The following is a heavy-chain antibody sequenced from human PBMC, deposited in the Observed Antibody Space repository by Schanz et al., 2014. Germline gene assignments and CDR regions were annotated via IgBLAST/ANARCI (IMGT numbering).Heavy chain of an antibody. V-gene: IGHV4-61*02. D-gene: IGHD3-10*01. J-gene: IGHJ2*01. CDR3: ARGGSAMVRGVMTASYWFFDL. CDR1: GGSISSDSYS. CDR2: ISTSGST. Sequence: QLQLQESGSGLVKPSQTLSLTCGVSGGSISSDSYSWSWIRQPAGKGLEWIGRISTSGSTNYNPSLKSRVSLTAESTKNQFSLKLTSVTAGDAAVYYCARGGSAMVRGVMTASYWFFDLWGRGTLVTVSP.